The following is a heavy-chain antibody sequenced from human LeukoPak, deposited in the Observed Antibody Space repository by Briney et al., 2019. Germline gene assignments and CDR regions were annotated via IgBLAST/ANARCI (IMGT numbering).Heavy chain of an antibody. J-gene: IGHJ6*03. CDR3: ARDNHYYYYMDV. CDR2: IYYSGST. CDR1: GGSISSYY. Sequence: SETLSLTCTVAGGSISSYYWSSTRQPPGKGLEWIGYIYYSGSTNYNPSRRSRVTISVDTSKNQFSLKLSSVTAADTAVYYCARDNHYYYYMDVWGKGTTVTISS. D-gene: IGHD1-14*01. V-gene: IGHV4-59*01.